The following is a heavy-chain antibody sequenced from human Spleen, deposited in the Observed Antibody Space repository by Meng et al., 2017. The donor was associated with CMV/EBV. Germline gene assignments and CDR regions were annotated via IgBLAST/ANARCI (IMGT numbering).Heavy chain of an antibody. Sequence: LSLTCAASGFTFSSYEMTWVRQAPGKGLEWVSYMSSSGRNIYYGESVKGRFTISRDIAKNSLYLQMNSLRAEDTALYYCARYSTSNAFDMWGQGTMVTVSS. CDR3: ARYSTSNAFDM. CDR2: MSSSGRNI. V-gene: IGHV3-48*03. D-gene: IGHD6-13*01. J-gene: IGHJ3*02. CDR1: GFTFSSYE.